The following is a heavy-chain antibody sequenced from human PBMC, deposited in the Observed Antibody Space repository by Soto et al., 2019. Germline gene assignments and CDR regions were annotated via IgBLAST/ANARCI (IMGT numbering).Heavy chain of an antibody. J-gene: IGHJ6*02. CDR2: IIPISGTA. V-gene: IGHV1-69*06. CDR3: ARSQGSSSCLEIYYYYYYGMDV. Sequence: QVQLVQSGAEVKKPGSSVKVSCKASGGTFSSYAISWVRQAPGQGLEWMGGIIPISGTANYAQKFQGRVRITADKSTSTAYMELSSLRSEDTAVYFCARSQGSSSCLEIYYYYYYGMDVWGQGTTVTVSS. D-gene: IGHD2-2*01. CDR1: GGTFSSYA.